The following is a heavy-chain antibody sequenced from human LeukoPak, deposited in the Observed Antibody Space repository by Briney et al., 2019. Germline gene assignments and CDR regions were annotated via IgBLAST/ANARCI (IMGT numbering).Heavy chain of an antibody. Sequence: HPGGSLTLSCAASGFTVSSNLMTWVRQSPGRGLEWLSSSYSAGATYYADSVKGRFTISRDHSNNSVSLQMTNLRVEDTAIYYCARGASRISWPGIDYWGQGTLVTVSS. CDR1: GFTVSSNL. V-gene: IGHV3-53*01. CDR3: ARGASRISWPGIDY. J-gene: IGHJ4*02. D-gene: IGHD3-3*02. CDR2: SYSAGAT.